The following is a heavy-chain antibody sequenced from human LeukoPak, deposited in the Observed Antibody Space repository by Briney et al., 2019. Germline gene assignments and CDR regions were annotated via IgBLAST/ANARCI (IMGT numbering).Heavy chain of an antibody. J-gene: IGHJ5*02. CDR2: IRTNGRDT. Sequence: PGGSLRLSCAASGFTFSSYSMSWVRQSPGKGLEWVSNIRTNGRDTYYADAVKGRFTISRDNSKNTLYLEMNSLRAEDTAVHYCATGGYTTWFDPWGQGTLVTVSS. V-gene: IGHV3-23*01. D-gene: IGHD2-15*01. CDR1: GFTFSSYS. CDR3: ATGGYTTWFDP.